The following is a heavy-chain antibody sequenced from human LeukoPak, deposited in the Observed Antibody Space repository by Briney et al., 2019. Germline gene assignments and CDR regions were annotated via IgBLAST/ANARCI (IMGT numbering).Heavy chain of an antibody. V-gene: IGHV1-69*13. D-gene: IGHD6-13*01. CDR3: ARASFYSSTWYAPWFDP. J-gene: IGHJ5*02. CDR1: GGTFSSYA. CDR2: IIPIFGTA. Sequence: SVKVSCKASGGTFSSYAISWVRQAPGQGLEWMGGIIPIFGTANYAQKFQGRVTITADESTSTAYMELSSLRSEDTAVYYCARASFYSSTWYAPWFDPWGQGTLVTVSS.